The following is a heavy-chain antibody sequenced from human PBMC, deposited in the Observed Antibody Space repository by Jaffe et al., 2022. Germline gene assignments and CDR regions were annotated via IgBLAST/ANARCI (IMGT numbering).Heavy chain of an antibody. CDR3: ARERGFRHYGSGSYSDY. Sequence: QVQLQQWGAGLLKPSETLSLTCAVYGGSFSGYYWSWIRQPPGKGLEWIGEINHSGSTNYNPSLKSRVTISVDTSKNQFSLKLSSVTAADTAVYYCARERGFRHYGSGSYSDYWGQGTLVTVSS. CDR1: GGSFSGYY. V-gene: IGHV4-34*01. D-gene: IGHD3-10*01. CDR2: INHSGST. J-gene: IGHJ4*02.